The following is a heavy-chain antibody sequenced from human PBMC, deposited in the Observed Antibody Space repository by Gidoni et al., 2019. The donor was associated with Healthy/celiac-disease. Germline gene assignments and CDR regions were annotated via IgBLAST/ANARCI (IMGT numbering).Heavy chain of an antibody. CDR3: ALLLSRVFDP. CDR1: CDSISSGNDY. CDR2: IYASGTT. Sequence: QVQLQESGPGLVKPSQTLSLTCTVSCDSISSGNDYWSWIRQPAGKGLEWIGRIYASGTTDPNPSLNSGVTISIDTSQNQFSLKLSSVTAADTAMYFCALLLSRVFDPWGQGTLVTVSS. D-gene: IGHD1-26*01. J-gene: IGHJ5*02. V-gene: IGHV4-61*02.